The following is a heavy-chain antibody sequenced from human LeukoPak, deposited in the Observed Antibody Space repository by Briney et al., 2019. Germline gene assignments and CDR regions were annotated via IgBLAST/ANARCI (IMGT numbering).Heavy chain of an antibody. CDR1: GFTFSSDG. CDR2: VSNNGIDK. Sequence: GGSLRLSCAASGFTFSSDGIHWVRLAPGKGLEWVAFVSNNGIDKHYGDSVQGRFSISRDNSKNTLYLEMKSLRVEDTAMYYCAKGITRDSYYLDYWGQGTLVTVSS. CDR3: AKGITRDSYYLDY. J-gene: IGHJ4*02. D-gene: IGHD1-20*01. V-gene: IGHV3-30*02.